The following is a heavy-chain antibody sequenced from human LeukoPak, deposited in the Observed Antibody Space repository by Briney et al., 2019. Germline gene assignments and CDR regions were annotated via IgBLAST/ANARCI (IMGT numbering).Heavy chain of an antibody. CDR3: ARDNSVEDTAWWFDP. J-gene: IGHJ5*02. D-gene: IGHD4-23*01. Sequence: VSVKVSCKASGYTFTSYYMHWVRQAPGQGLEWMGIINPSGGSTSYAQKFQGRVTMTRDMSTSTDYMELSSLRSEDTAVYYCARDNSVEDTAWWFDPWGQETLVTVSS. CDR2: INPSGGST. CDR1: GYTFTSYY. V-gene: IGHV1-46*01.